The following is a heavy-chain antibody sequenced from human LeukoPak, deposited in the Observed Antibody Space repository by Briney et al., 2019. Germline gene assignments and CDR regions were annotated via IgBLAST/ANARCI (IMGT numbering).Heavy chain of an antibody. CDR1: GGSISSYY. CDR2: IYYSGST. Sequence: SETLSLTCTVSGGSISSYYWSWIRQPPGKGLEWIGYIYYSGSTNYNPSLKSRVTISVDTSKNQFSLKLSSVTAADTAVYYCARIKQGGSGSYLLDYWGQGTLVTVSS. D-gene: IGHD3-10*01. CDR3: ARIKQGGSGSYLLDY. J-gene: IGHJ4*02. V-gene: IGHV4-59*01.